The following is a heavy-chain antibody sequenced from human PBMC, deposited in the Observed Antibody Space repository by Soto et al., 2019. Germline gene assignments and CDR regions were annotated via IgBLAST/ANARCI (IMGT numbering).Heavy chain of an antibody. J-gene: IGHJ6*02. CDR2: IYHSGST. V-gene: IGHV4-4*02. CDR1: GGSISSSNW. CDR3: ARASRRPGYYYYYGMDV. Sequence: SETLSLTCAVSGGSISSSNWWSWVRQPPGKGLEWIGEIYHSGSTNYNPSLKSRVTISVDKSKNQFSLKLSSVTAADTAVYYCARASRRPGYYYYYGMDVWGQGTTVTVSS. D-gene: IGHD6-13*01.